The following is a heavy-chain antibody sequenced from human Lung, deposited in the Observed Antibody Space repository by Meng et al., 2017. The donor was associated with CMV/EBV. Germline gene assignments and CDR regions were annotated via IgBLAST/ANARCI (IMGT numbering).Heavy chain of an antibody. CDR2: ISDDGSKT. J-gene: IGHJ4*02. CDR3: AIDRGLRFLEWLLYY. Sequence: SRFRFSSCGMHEVRPAPGKGLEWVAIISDDGSKTYYADSVQGRFTISRDNSKNTLYMQMNSLRAEDTAVYYCAIDRGLRFLEWLLYYWGQGTLVTVSS. D-gene: IGHD3-3*01. V-gene: IGHV3-30*03. CDR1: RFRFSSCG.